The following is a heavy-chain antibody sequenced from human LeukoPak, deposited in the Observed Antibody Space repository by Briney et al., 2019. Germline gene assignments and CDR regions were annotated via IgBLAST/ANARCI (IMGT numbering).Heavy chain of an antibody. CDR2: LSLDTDRI. V-gene: IGHV3-9*01. D-gene: IGHD1-26*01. J-gene: IGHJ6*02. CDR3: TKDVAPGGADV. Sequence: GGSLRLSCAVSGLSLDTYAIPWVRQPPGKGLEWVSGLSLDTDRIGYGDSVKGRFTVSRDHTKNSVYLQMNSLTPEDSALYFCTKDVAPGGADVWGQGTTVTVSS. CDR1: GLSLDTYA.